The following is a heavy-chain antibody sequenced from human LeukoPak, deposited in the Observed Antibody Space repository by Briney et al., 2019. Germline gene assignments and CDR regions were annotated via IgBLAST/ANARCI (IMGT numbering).Heavy chain of an antibody. V-gene: IGHV3-9*03. CDR2: ISWNSGSI. CDR3: AKSGSSWYYFDY. D-gene: IGHD6-13*01. CDR1: GFTFDDYA. Sequence: SGGSLRLSCAASGFTFDDYAMHWVRQAPGKGLEWVSGISWNSGSIGYADSVKCRFTISRDNAKNSLYLQMNSLRAEDMALYYCAKSGSSWYYFDYWGQGTLVTVSS. J-gene: IGHJ4*02.